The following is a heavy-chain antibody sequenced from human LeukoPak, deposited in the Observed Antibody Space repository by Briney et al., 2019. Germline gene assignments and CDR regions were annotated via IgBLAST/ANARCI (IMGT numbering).Heavy chain of an antibody. D-gene: IGHD7-27*01. CDR3: ARDVTGDQSWFFDL. CDR1: GYTFIGYY. Sequence: ASVKVSCKASGYTFIGYYMHWVRQAPGQGLEWMGCINPNSGGTNYAQKFQGRVTMTRDTSISTAYMELSRLRSDDTAVYYCARDVTGDQSWFFDLWGRGTLVTVSS. CDR2: INPNSGGT. J-gene: IGHJ2*01. V-gene: IGHV1-2*02.